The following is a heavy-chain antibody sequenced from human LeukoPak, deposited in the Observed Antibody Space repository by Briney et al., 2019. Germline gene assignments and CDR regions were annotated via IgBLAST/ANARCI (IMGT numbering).Heavy chain of an antibody. J-gene: IGHJ4*02. V-gene: IGHV4-61*02. D-gene: IGHD3-16*02. CDR2: IYTSGST. Sequence: SETLSLTXTVSGGSISSGSYYWSWIRQPAGKGLEWIGRIYTSGSTNYNPSLKSRVTISVDTSKNQFSLKLSSVTAADTAVYYCARHRGVILDYWGQGTLSPSPQ. CDR1: GGSISSGSYY. CDR3: ARHRGVILDY.